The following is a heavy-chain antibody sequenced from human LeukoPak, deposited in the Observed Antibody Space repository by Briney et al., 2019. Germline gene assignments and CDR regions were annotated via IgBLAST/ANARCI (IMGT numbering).Heavy chain of an antibody. CDR2: ISAYNGNT. D-gene: IGHD3-10*01. Sequence: ASVKVSCKASGYTFTSYGISWVRQAPGQGLEWMGWISAYNGNTNYAQKLQGRVTMTTDTSTSTAYIELRSLRSDDTAVYYCARVRYYYSSGSYLPWGQGTLVTVSS. J-gene: IGHJ5*02. CDR1: GYTFTSYG. V-gene: IGHV1-18*01. CDR3: ARVRYYYSSGSYLP.